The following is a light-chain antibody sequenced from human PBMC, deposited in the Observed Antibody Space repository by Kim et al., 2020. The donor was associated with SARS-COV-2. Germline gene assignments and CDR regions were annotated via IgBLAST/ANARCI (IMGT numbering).Light chain of an antibody. J-gene: IGKJ2*01. CDR3: HQYNSYPYT. CDR2: KAS. Sequence: GDRVTIACRASQSINSWLAWYEQKPGKAPKLLIYKASGLESGVPSRFSGSESGTEFTLNISSLQPDDSATYYCHQYNSYPYTFGQGTKLEI. CDR1: QSINSW. V-gene: IGKV1-5*03.